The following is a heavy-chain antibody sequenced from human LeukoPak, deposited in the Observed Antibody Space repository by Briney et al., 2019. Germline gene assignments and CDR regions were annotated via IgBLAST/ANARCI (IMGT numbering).Heavy chain of an antibody. Sequence: ASVKVSCKASGYTFTDANIHWVRQAPGQGLEWMGWINPDSGGTNYAQTFQGRVTITRDTSLTTVYMELSSLRSLATPVYSCARVKYRAAGDNQYWGRGTLATVSS. V-gene: IGHV1-2*02. D-gene: IGHD6-13*01. CDR2: INPDSGGT. CDR1: GYTFTDAN. CDR3: ARVKYRAAGDNQY. J-gene: IGHJ4*02.